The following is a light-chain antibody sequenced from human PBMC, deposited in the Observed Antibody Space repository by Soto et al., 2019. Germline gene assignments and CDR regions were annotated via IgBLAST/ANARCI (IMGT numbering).Light chain of an antibody. CDR3: QQHSHWPPWT. CDR1: QNVRTF. J-gene: IGKJ1*01. CDR2: GAS. V-gene: IGKV3-11*01. Sequence: EVVLTQSPATLSLSPGERATLPCRASQNVRTFLDWYQQKPGQAPRLLIYGASNRATGIPARFSGSGSGTDFTLTISGLEPEDFAVYYCQQHSHWPPWTFGQGTRVEIQ.